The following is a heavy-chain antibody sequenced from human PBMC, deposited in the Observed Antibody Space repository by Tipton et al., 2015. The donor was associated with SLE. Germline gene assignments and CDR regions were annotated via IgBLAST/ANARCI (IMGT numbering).Heavy chain of an antibody. V-gene: IGHV4-39*07. J-gene: IGHJ4*02. Sequence: TLSLTCTVSGGSISSTTYYWGWIRQPPGKGLEWIGSIYSSGSTFNNPSLKSRVSISLDTSKNQFSLRLTSVTAADTAVYYCARDRVVQWLEEGGAYFDYWGQGTLVLVSS. CDR1: GGSISSTTYY. D-gene: IGHD6-19*01. CDR3: ARDRVVQWLEEGGAYFDY. CDR2: IYSSGST.